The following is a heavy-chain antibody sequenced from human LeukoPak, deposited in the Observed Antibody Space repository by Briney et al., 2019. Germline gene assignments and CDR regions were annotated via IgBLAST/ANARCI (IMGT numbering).Heavy chain of an antibody. Sequence: SETLSLTCTVSGYSISSDYYWGWIRQPPGKGLEWIGSIHHSGRTYYNPSLKSRVTISVDTSKNQFSLKLSSVTAADTAVYYCARLKKAYGYGYPYYYYYYMDVWGKGTTVTISS. CDR2: IHHSGRT. D-gene: IGHD5-18*01. J-gene: IGHJ6*03. CDR3: ARLKKAYGYGYPYYYYYYMDV. CDR1: GYSISSDYY. V-gene: IGHV4-38-2*02.